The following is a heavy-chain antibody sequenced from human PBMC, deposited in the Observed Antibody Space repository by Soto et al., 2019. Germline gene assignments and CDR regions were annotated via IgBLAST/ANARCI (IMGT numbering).Heavy chain of an antibody. CDR3: ATVSVMAGTNWFDP. CDR1: GYTLTELS. D-gene: IGHD6-19*01. Sequence: QVQLVQSGAEVKKPGASVKVSCKVSGYTLTELSMHWVRQAPGKGLEWMGGFDPEDGETIYAQKFQGRVTMTEETSTDTAYMELSSLRSEDTAVYYCATVSVMAGTNWFDPWGQGTLVTVSS. J-gene: IGHJ5*02. V-gene: IGHV1-24*01. CDR2: FDPEDGET.